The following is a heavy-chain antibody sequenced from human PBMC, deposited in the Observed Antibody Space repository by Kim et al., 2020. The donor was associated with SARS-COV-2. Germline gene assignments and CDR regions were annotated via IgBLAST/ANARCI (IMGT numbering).Heavy chain of an antibody. J-gene: IGHJ4*02. CDR1: GGSFSVYY. Sequence: SETLSLTCAVYGGSFSVYYWSWIRQPPGKGLEWIGEINHSGSTNYNPSLKSRVTISVDTSKNQFSLKLSSVTAADTAVYYCARAAGPRRQLTDWGQGTLVTVSS. CDR2: INHSGST. V-gene: IGHV4-34*01. CDR3: ARAAGPRRQLTD. D-gene: IGHD6-13*01.